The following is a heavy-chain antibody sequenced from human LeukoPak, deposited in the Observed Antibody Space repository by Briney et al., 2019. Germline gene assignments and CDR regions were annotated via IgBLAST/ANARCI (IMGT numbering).Heavy chain of an antibody. Sequence: ASVKVSCKASGYTFTGYYMHWVRQAPGQGLEWMGWINPNSGGTNYAQKFQGRVTMTRDTSISTAYMELSRLRSDDTAVYYCARDSKAIVVVTAITRYNWFDPWGQGTLVTVSS. V-gene: IGHV1-2*02. CDR2: INPNSGGT. D-gene: IGHD2-21*02. CDR1: GYTFTGYY. J-gene: IGHJ5*02. CDR3: ARDSKAIVVVTAITRYNWFDP.